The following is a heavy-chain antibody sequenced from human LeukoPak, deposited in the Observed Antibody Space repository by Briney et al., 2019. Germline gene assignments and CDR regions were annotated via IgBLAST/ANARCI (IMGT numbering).Heavy chain of an antibody. CDR1: XIXXXGYY. Sequence: XIXXXGYYXSWIRQXPGTGLEXXXXIYYSGSTYYNPSLKSRVTISVDTSKNQFSLKLSSVTAADTAVYYCARDYYDSSGLGAFDIWGQGTMVTVSS. CDR2: IYYSGST. V-gene: IGHV4-31*02. J-gene: IGHJ3*02. CDR3: ARDYYDSSGLGAFDI. D-gene: IGHD3-22*01.